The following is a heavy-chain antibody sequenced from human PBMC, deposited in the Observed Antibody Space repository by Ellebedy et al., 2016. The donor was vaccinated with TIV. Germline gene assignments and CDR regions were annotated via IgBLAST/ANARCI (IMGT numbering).Heavy chain of an antibody. CDR3: ARGLFGSGRYSCDY. Sequence: GESLKISCTASGFTFSSHWMHWVRQAPGKGLVWVSRISSDGSYTSYADSVKGRFTISRDNPKNSMYLQMDSLRSEDTGVYYCARGLFGSGRYSCDYWGQGTLVIVSS. V-gene: IGHV3-74*01. CDR1: GFTFSSHW. CDR2: ISSDGSYT. D-gene: IGHD3-10*01. J-gene: IGHJ4*02.